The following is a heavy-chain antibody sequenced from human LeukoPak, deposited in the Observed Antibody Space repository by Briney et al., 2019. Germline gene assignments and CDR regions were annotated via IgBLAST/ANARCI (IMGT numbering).Heavy chain of an antibody. J-gene: IGHJ4*02. V-gene: IGHV3-30*04. CDR2: ISYDGSNK. CDR3: AKDGKKAFDY. D-gene: IGHD4-23*01. CDR1: GFTFSSYA. Sequence: PGGSLRLSCAASGFTFSSYAMHWVRQAPGKGLEWVAVISYDGSNKYYADSVKGRFTISRDNSKNTLYLQMNSLRAEDTAVYYCAKDGKKAFDYWGQGTLVTVSS.